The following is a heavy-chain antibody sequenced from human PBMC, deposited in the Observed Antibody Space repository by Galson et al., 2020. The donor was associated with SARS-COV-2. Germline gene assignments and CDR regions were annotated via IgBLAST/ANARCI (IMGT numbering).Heavy chain of an antibody. CDR1: GFTVSNTY. J-gene: IGHJ4*02. Sequence: GESLKISCAASGFTVSNTYMNWVRQAPGKGLEWVSAIYTAGSTYYADSVKGRFTISRDNSENTVYLQMNNLRAEDTAVYYCARDRFGEFYFDYWGQGILVTVSS. V-gene: IGHV3-53*01. CDR3: ARDRFGEFYFDY. CDR2: IYTAGST. D-gene: IGHD3-10*01.